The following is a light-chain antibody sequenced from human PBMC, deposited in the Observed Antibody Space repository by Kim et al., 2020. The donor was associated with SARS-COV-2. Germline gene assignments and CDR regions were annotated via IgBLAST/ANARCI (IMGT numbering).Light chain of an antibody. CDR3: QQYNNWPPLT. J-gene: IGKJ4*01. CDR2: GAS. CDR1: QGVSSN. V-gene: IGKV3-15*01. Sequence: SPGERATLSCRASQGVSSNLAWYQQKPGQPPRLLIYGASTRATGVPARFSGSGSGTEFTLTISSLQSEDFAVYYCQQYNNWPPLTFGGGTKVEIK.